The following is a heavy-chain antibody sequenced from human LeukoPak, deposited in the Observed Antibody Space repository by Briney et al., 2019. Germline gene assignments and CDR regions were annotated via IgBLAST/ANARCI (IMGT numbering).Heavy chain of an antibody. D-gene: IGHD4-17*01. CDR3: ARVGVAYGDDSARFDWNFDL. Sequence: GASVKVSCKASGYTFTSYYMHWVRQAPGQGLEWMGWIKPNNGDTDYAQKFQGRVAMTRDPSITTAYMELSRLISDDTAIYYCARVGVAYGDDSARFDWNFDLWGRGTLVTVSS. CDR2: IKPNNGDT. J-gene: IGHJ2*01. CDR1: GYTFTSYY. V-gene: IGHV1-2*02.